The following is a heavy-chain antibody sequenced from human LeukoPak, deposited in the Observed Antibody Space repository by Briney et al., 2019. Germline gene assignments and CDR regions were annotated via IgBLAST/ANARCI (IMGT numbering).Heavy chain of an antibody. Sequence: EASVKVSCKASGGTFSSYAISWVRQAPGQGLEWMGGIIPIFGTANYAQKFQGRVTITADESTSTAYMELSSLRSEDTAVYYCARDLSYILTGPDNWFDPWGQGTLVTVSS. CDR2: IIPIFGTA. CDR1: GGTFSSYA. V-gene: IGHV1-69*13. D-gene: IGHD3-9*01. J-gene: IGHJ5*02. CDR3: ARDLSYILTGPDNWFDP.